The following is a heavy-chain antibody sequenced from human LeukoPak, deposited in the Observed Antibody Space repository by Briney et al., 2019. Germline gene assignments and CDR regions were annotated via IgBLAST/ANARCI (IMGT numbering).Heavy chain of an antibody. CDR3: ARAQAGTFSRFDP. D-gene: IGHD1-1*01. CDR2: IYGSGGT. V-gene: IGHV4-59*10. CDR1: GGSFSGYY. J-gene: IGHJ6*02. Sequence: SETLSLTCAVYGGSFSGYYWSWIRQPAGKGLEWIGRIYGSGGTNYNPSLKSRVTMSVDTSKSQLSLKLSSLTAADTAVYYCARAQAGTFSRFDPWGQGTTVTVSS.